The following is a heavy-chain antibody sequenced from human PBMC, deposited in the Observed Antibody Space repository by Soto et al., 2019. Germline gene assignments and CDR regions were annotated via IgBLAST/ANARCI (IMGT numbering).Heavy chain of an antibody. CDR3: AAEVVVAATIGFDP. J-gene: IGHJ5*02. Sequence: GASVKVSCKASGFTFTSSAMQWVRQARGQRLEWIGWIVVGSGNTNYAQKFQERVTITRDMSTSTAYMELSSLRSEDTVVYYCAAEVVVAATIGFDPWGQGTLVTVS. V-gene: IGHV1-58*02. CDR1: GFTFTSSA. D-gene: IGHD2-15*01. CDR2: IVVGSGNT.